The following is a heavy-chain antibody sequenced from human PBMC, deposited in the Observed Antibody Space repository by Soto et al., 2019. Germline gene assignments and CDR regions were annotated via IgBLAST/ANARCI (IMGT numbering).Heavy chain of an antibody. J-gene: IGHJ6*03. V-gene: IGHV1-24*01. CDR3: ATVDFWSGYYKLSGDYYYYMDV. CDR1: GYTLTELS. CDR2: FDPEDGET. Sequence: ASVKVSCKVSGYTLTELSMHWVRQAPGKGLEWMGGFDPEDGETIYAQKFQGRVTMTEDTSTDTAYMELSSLRSEDTAVYYCATVDFWSGYYKLSGDYYYYMDVWGKGTTVTVSS. D-gene: IGHD3-3*01.